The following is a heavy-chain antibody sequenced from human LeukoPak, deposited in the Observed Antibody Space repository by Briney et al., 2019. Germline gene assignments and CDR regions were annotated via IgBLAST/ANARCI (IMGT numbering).Heavy chain of an antibody. J-gene: IGHJ6*03. CDR2: IYYSGST. CDR3: ARGRQKNIYYYYMDV. V-gene: IGHV4-39*07. CDR1: GDSISSSSYY. D-gene: IGHD2/OR15-2a*01. Sequence: SETLSLTCTVSGDSISSSSYYWGWIRQPPGKGLKWIGSIYYSGSTYYNPSLKSRVTISVDTSKNQFSLKLSSVTAADTAVYYCARGRQKNIYYYYMDVWGKGTTVTVSS.